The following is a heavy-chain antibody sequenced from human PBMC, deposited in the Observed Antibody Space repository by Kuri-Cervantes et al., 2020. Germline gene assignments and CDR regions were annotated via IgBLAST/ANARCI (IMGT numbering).Heavy chain of an antibody. V-gene: IGHV1-69*05. J-gene: IGHJ4*02. CDR2: IIPIFGTA. D-gene: IGHD3-22*01. CDR1: GYTFTGYY. Sequence: SVKVSCKASGYTFTGYYMHWVRQAPGQGLEWMGGIIPIFGTANYAQKFQGRVTITTDESTSTAYMELSSLRSEDTAVYYCATTTQEYYYDSSGLDYWGQGTLVTVSS. CDR3: ATTTQEYYYDSSGLDY.